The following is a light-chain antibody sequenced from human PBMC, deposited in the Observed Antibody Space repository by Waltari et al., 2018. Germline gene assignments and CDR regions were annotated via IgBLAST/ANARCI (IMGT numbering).Light chain of an antibody. J-gene: IGLJ3*02. V-gene: IGLV2-23*02. CDR1: SPDVWPYKF. CDR2: EIN. CDR3: CSYVTGDTWV. Sequence: QSALTQPASVSGSPGQFITLSCTGSSPDVWPYKFVSWYPQHPGKAPKLMIYEINQRPSGISNRFSGSKFGNTAVLTISGLQTDDEADYYCCSYVTGDTWVFGGGTRVAVL.